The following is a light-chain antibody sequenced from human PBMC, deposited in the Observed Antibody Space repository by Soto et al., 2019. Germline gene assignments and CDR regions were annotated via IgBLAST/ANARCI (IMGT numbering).Light chain of an antibody. V-gene: IGKV3-11*01. CDR3: HQRQSWPRT. Sequence: EIVLTQSPGTLSLSPGERATLSCRASQSVSSYLAWYQQKPGQAPRLLIYDASNRATGIPARFSGSGSGTDFTLTISSLEPEDFAVYYCHQRQSWPRTFGQGTKV. J-gene: IGKJ1*01. CDR2: DAS. CDR1: QSVSSY.